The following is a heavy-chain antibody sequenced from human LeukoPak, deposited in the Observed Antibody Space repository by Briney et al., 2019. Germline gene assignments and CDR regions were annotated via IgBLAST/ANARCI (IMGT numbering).Heavy chain of an antibody. CDR3: ARDGRSGNFDK. Sequence: PGGSLRLSCAASGFTFSSYAMSWVRQAPGKGLAWVSVIRSDGSITTYADSVKGRFTISRDTAKNTLYLQMNSLRAEDTAVYYCARDGRSGNFDKWGQGTLVSVS. V-gene: IGHV3-74*01. D-gene: IGHD1-26*01. J-gene: IGHJ4*02. CDR1: GFTFSSYA. CDR2: IRSDGSIT.